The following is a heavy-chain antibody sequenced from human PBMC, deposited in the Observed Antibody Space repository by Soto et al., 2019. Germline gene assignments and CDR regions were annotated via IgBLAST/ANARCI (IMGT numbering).Heavy chain of an antibody. Sequence: VGSLRLSCASSVFTFSSYGMHCVRHSPGKWLEWVAVISYDGSNKYYADSVKGRSTISRDNSKNTLYLQMNSLRAEDTAVYYCAKTLTWIQLWDYGGNTTTFDYWGQGPLDIVS. D-gene: IGHD5-18*01. CDR2: ISYDGSNK. J-gene: IGHJ4*02. CDR3: AKTLTWIQLWDYGGNTTTFDY. V-gene: IGHV3-30*18. CDR1: VFTFSSYG.